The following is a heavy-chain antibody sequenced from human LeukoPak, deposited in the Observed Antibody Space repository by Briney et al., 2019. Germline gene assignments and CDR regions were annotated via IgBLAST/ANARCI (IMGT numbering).Heavy chain of an antibody. CDR2: IIPIFGTA. Sequence: ASVKVSCKASGGTFSSYAISWVRQAPGQGLEWMGGIIPIFGTANYAQKLQGRVTMTTDTSTSTAYMELRSLRSDDAAVYYCARFIFSRGPDYWGQGTLVTVSS. J-gene: IGHJ4*02. CDR3: ARFIFSRGPDY. CDR1: GGTFSSYA. V-gene: IGHV1-69*05. D-gene: IGHD3-10*01.